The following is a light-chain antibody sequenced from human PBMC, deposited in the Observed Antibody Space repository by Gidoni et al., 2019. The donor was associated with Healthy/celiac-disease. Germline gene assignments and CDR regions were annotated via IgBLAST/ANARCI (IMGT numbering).Light chain of an antibody. V-gene: IGKV1-39*01. CDR2: AAS. J-gene: IGKJ1*01. CDR3: QQSYSTPRT. CDR1: QSISSY. Sequence: DMHMTQSPSSMSAPVDDRVTITCRASQSISSYLNWYQQKPGKAPKLLIYAASSLQSGVPSRFSGSGSGTDFTLTISSLQPEDFATYYCQQSYSTPRTFGQGTKVEIK.